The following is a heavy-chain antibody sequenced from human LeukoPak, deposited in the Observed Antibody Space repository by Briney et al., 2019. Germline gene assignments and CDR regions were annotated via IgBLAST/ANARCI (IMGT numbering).Heavy chain of an antibody. CDR1: GFTFSSYA. D-gene: IGHD5-12*01. CDR3: AKGGREKWLRLTITPDAFDI. Sequence: GGSLRLSCAASGFTFSSYAMSWVRQAPGKGLEWVSSISGGSTYYADSVKGRFTISRDNSKNTLYLQMNSLRAEDTAVYYCAKGGREKWLRLTITPDAFDIWGQGTMVTVSS. CDR2: ISGGST. V-gene: IGHV3-23*01. J-gene: IGHJ3*02.